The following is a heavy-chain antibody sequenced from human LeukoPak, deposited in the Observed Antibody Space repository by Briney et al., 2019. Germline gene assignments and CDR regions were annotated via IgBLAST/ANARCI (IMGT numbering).Heavy chain of an antibody. Sequence: PGGSLRLSCAASGFTFSDYRMNWVRQAPGKGLEWVSYISSSSSTIYYADSVKGRFTISRDNAKNSVYLQMNSLRAEDAAMYYCARDLGYYGNWGQGTLVTVSS. D-gene: IGHD3-10*01. J-gene: IGHJ4*02. CDR2: ISSSSSTI. CDR3: ARDLGYYGN. CDR1: GFTFSDYR. V-gene: IGHV3-48*01.